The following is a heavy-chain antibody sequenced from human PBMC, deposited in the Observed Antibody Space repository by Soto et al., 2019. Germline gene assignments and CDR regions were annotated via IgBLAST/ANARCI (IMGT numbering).Heavy chain of an antibody. V-gene: IGHV2-5*02. CDR2: VYWDDDK. Sequence: QITLKESGPTLVKPTQTLTLTCSFSGFSLSSNGVGVGWIRQPPGKALEFLALVYWDDDKRYSPSLKSRLTITQDTSKNQVVLTMTNMDPVDTATYYCAHNLRGSGSYTGDRFDSWGQGTLVTVSS. D-gene: IGHD3-10*02. J-gene: IGHJ5*01. CDR1: GFSLSSNGVG. CDR3: AHNLRGSGSYTGDRFDS.